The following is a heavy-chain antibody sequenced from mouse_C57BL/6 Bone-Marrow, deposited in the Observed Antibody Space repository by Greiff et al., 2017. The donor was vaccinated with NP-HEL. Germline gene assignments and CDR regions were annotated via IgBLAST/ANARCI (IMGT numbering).Heavy chain of an antibody. J-gene: IGHJ4*01. CDR1: GFSFTSYG. D-gene: IGHD2-12*01. V-gene: IGHV2-2*01. CDR2: IWSGGST. CDR3: ARIRWNYYAMDY. Sequence: QVQLKESGPGLVQPSQSLSITCTVSGFSFTSYGVHWVRQSPGKGLEWLGVIWSGGSTDYNAAFISRLSISKDKSKSQVFFKMNSLQADDTAIYYCARIRWNYYAMDYWGQGTSVTVSS.